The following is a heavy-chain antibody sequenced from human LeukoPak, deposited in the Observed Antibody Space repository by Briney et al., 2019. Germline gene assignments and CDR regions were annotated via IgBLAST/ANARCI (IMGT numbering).Heavy chain of an antibody. J-gene: IGHJ5*02. CDR3: ARGGRYSYGPLYLDP. CDR2: IYYSGST. CDR1: GGSISSYY. V-gene: IGHV4-59*08. Sequence: SETLSLTCTVSGGSISSYYWGWIRQPPGKGLEWIGYIYYSGSTNYNPSLKSRVTISVDTSKNQFSLKLSSVTAADTAVYYCARGGRYSYGPLYLDPWGQGTLVTVSS. D-gene: IGHD5-18*01.